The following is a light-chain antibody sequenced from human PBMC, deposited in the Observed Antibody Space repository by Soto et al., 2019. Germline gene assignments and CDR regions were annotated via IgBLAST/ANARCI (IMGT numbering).Light chain of an antibody. Sequence: DIVMTQSPDSLAVSLGERATINCKSSQSVLYSSNNKNYLAWYQQKPGQPPKLLIYWASTRESGVPDRFSGSGSVTDFTLTICSLQAEEVAVYDCQQYYSTPITFGQGTRLEIK. V-gene: IGKV4-1*01. CDR3: QQYYSTPIT. J-gene: IGKJ5*01. CDR1: QSVLYSSNNKNY. CDR2: WAS.